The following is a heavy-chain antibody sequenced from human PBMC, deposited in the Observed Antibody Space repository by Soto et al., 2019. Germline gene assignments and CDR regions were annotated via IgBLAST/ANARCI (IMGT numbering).Heavy chain of an antibody. CDR3: ARENWNYDYYYGMDI. J-gene: IGHJ6*02. Sequence: ASVKVSCKASGYPFTTYGISWVRQAPGQGLEWMGWISGYNDSTNYAQKFQGRVTMTTDTSTSTAYMEVTSLRSDDTAVYYCARENWNYDYYYGMDIWGQGTTVTVSS. CDR2: ISGYNDST. D-gene: IGHD1-1*01. V-gene: IGHV1-18*04. CDR1: GYPFTTYG.